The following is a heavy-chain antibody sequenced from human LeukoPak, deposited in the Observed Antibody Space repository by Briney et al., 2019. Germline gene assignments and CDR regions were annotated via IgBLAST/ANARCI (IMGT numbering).Heavy chain of an antibody. CDR2: INPSGGST. D-gene: IGHD5-12*01. J-gene: IGHJ4*02. Sequence: ASVKVSCKASGYTFTSYYMHWVRQAPGQGLEWMGIINPSGGSTSYAQKFQGRVTMTRDTSTSTVYMELSSLRSEDTAVYYCARDESRDGYNWYFDYWGQGTLVTVSS. CDR1: GYTFTSYY. CDR3: ARDESRDGYNWYFDY. V-gene: IGHV1-46*01.